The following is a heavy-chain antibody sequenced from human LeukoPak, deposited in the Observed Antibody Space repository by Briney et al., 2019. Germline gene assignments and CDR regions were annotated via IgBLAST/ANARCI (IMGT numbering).Heavy chain of an antibody. V-gene: IGHV3-23*01. CDR1: GFTFSSYA. CDR3: AKAVPTIAARLCWFDP. D-gene: IGHD6-6*01. CDR2: ISGSGGST. Sequence: GGSLRLSCAASGFTFSSYAMSWVRQAPGKGLEWVSAISGSGGSTYYADSVKGRFTISRDNSKNTLYLQMYSLRAEDTAVYYCAKAVPTIAARLCWFDPWGQGTLVTVSS. J-gene: IGHJ5*02.